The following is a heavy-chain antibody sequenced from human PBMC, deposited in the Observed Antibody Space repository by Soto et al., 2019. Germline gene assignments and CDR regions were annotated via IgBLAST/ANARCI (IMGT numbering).Heavy chain of an antibody. CDR2: ISAYNGNT. J-gene: IGHJ4*02. Sequence: ASVKVSCKASGYTFTSYGISRVRQAPGQGLEWMGWISAYNGNTNYAQKLQGRVTMTTDTSTSTAYRELRSLRSDDTAVYYCARDIAAAVTGDYWGQGPLVTVSS. CDR3: ARDIAAAVTGDY. CDR1: GYTFTSYG. D-gene: IGHD6-13*01. V-gene: IGHV1-18*01.